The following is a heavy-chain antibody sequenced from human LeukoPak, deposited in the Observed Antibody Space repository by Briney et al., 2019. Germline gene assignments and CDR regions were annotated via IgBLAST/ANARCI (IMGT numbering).Heavy chain of an antibody. D-gene: IGHD4-17*01. CDR1: GFTGSNNY. J-gene: IGHJ5*02. CDR2: IHSSGAT. CDR3: TVFGDPNH. Sequence: QAGGSLRLSCAASGFTGSNNYVSWVRQAPGMGLEWVSAIHSSGATCYADSVKGRFTISRDTSKNTLYLQISSLRVEDTAVYYCTVFGDPNHWGQGTPVTVSS. V-gene: IGHV3-53*01.